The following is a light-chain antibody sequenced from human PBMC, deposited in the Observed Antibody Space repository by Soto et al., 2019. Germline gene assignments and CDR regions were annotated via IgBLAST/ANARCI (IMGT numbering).Light chain of an antibody. CDR2: KDT. Sequence: SYELTQPPSVSVSPGQTARVTCSGDALPKQYVYWYQQKTGQAPGVVIYKDTERPSGIPERFSGSSSGTTVTLTISGVQAEDEADYYCQSSDSSGNYVVFGGGTKLTVL. CDR3: QSSDSSGNYVV. V-gene: IGLV3-25*02. J-gene: IGLJ2*01. CDR1: ALPKQY.